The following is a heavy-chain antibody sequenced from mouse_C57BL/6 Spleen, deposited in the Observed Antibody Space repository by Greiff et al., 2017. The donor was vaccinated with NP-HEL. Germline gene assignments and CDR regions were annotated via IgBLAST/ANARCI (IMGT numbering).Heavy chain of an antibody. CDR1: GYTFTSYW. Sequence: QVQLKQPGAELVKPGASVKLSCKASGYTFTSYWMHWVKQRPGRGLEWIGRIDPNSGGTKYNEKFKSKATLTVDKPSSTAYMQLSSLTSEDSAVYYCARPDSSASFAYWGQGTLVTVSA. CDR2: IDPNSGGT. D-gene: IGHD3-2*02. V-gene: IGHV1-72*01. CDR3: ARPDSSASFAY. J-gene: IGHJ3*01.